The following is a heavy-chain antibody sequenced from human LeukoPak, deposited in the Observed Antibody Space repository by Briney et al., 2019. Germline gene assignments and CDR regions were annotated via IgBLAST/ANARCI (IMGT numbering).Heavy chain of an antibody. D-gene: IGHD3-22*01. V-gene: IGHV4-4*02. CDR2: IHHSGST. CDR1: GGSISSSNW. J-gene: IGHJ4*02. Sequence: PSETLSLTCAVSGGSISSSNWWSWVRQPPGKRLEWIGEIHHSGSTNYNPSLKSRVTISVDTSKNQFSLKLSSVTAADTAMYYCTRKDYYDSNGLDYWGQGSLVTVSS. CDR3: TRKDYYDSNGLDY.